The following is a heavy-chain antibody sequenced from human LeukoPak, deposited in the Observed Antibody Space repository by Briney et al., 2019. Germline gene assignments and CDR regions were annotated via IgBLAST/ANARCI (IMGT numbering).Heavy chain of an antibody. Sequence: GGSLRLSCAASGFTFSSYWMHWVRQAPGKGLVWVSGISSDGTGTTYADSVKGRFSISRDNAKNTLYLQMNSLRVEDTAVYYCARGRPHGNDYWGQGTLVTVSS. J-gene: IGHJ4*02. D-gene: IGHD4-23*01. CDR2: ISSDGTGT. CDR3: ARGRPHGNDY. CDR1: GFTFSSYW. V-gene: IGHV3-74*01.